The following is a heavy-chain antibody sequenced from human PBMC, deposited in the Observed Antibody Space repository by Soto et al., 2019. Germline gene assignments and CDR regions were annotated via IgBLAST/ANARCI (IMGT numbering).Heavy chain of an antibody. V-gene: IGHV4-59*08. CDR2: IYYSGST. Sequence: SETLSLTWTVSGGSISSYYWIRIRQPPGKGLEWIGYIYYSGSTNYNPSLKSRVTISVDTSKNQFSLKLSSVTAADTAVYYCARRGEAAAGSSNWFDPWGQGTLVTVSS. CDR3: ARRGEAAAGSSNWFDP. J-gene: IGHJ5*02. D-gene: IGHD6-13*01. CDR1: GGSISSYY.